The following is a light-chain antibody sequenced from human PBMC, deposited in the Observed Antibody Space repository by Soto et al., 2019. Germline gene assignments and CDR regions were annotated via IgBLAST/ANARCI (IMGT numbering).Light chain of an antibody. V-gene: IGKV1-27*01. CDR1: PGISNY. Sequence: DIQMTQSPSSLSASVGDRVSITCRASPGISNYLAWYQQKPGKVPKLLIYAASTLQSGVPSRFSGSGSGTDFTLTISSLQPEDVATYYCQRSNTAPLTFGGGTNVEIK. J-gene: IGKJ4*01. CDR3: QRSNTAPLT. CDR2: AAS.